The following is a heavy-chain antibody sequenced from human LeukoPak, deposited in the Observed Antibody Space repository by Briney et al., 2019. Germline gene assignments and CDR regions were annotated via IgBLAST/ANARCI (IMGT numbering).Heavy chain of an antibody. D-gene: IGHD5-18*01. CDR2: IIPILGIA. V-gene: IGHV1-69*02. CDR1: GGTFSSYT. CDR3: AREFGYSYGLVDY. J-gene: IGHJ4*02. Sequence: SVKVSCKASGGTFSSYTISWVRQAPGQGLEWMGRIIPILGIANYAQKFQGRVTITADKSTSTAYMELSSLRSEDTAVYYCAREFGYSYGLVDYWGQGTLVTVSS.